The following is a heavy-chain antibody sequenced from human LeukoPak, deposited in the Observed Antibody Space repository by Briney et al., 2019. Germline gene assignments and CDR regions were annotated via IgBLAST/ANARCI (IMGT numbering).Heavy chain of an antibody. D-gene: IGHD1-7*01. CDR3: ARGRNWNYVGNYYYYYMDV. V-gene: IGHV1-8*01. Sequence: ASVTVSCKASGYTFTSYDINWVRQATGQGLEWMGWMNPNSGNTGYAQKFQGRVTMTRNTSISTAYMELSSLRSEDTAVYYCARGRNWNYVGNYYYYYMDVWGKGTTVTVSS. CDR2: MNPNSGNT. J-gene: IGHJ6*03. CDR1: GYTFTSYD.